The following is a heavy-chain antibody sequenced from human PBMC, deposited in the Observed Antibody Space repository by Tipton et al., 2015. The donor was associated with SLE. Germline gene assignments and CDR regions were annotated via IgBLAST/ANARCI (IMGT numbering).Heavy chain of an antibody. J-gene: IGHJ2*01. Sequence: SLRLSCAASGFTFSFYAMHWVRQAPGKGLEWVAVISYDGSNKYYADSVKGRFTISRDNSKNTLYLQMGSLRAEDMAVYYCARDSSDWYWSGYFDLWGRGTLVTVSS. V-gene: IGHV3-30*14. CDR3: ARDSSDWYWSGYFDL. D-gene: IGHD6-19*01. CDR2: ISYDGSNK. CDR1: GFTFSFYA.